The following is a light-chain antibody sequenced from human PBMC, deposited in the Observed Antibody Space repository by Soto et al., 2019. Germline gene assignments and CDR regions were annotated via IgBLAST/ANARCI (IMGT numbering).Light chain of an antibody. CDR3: SSYRSTNTLGV. V-gene: IGLV2-14*01. Sequence: QSALTQPASVSGSPGQSITISCTGTSSDVGVYNYVSWYQQHPGKAPKLIIYEVSNRPSGVSNRFSGSKSGNTASLTISGLQAEDEADYYCSSYRSTNTLGVFGGGTKVTVL. J-gene: IGLJ2*01. CDR1: SSDVGVYNY. CDR2: EVS.